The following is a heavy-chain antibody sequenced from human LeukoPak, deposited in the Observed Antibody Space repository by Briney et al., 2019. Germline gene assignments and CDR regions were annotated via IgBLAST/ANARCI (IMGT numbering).Heavy chain of an antibody. CDR3: ARSTVTPGY. V-gene: IGHV3-48*02. D-gene: IGHD4-17*01. CDR1: GFTFSSYS. Sequence: GGSLRLSCAASGFTFSSYSMNWVRQAPGKGLEWVSYISSSSSGTIFYADSVKGRFTISRDNAKNSLHLQMNSLRDEDTAVYYCARSTVTPGYWGQGTLVTVSS. J-gene: IGHJ4*02. CDR2: ISSSSSGTI.